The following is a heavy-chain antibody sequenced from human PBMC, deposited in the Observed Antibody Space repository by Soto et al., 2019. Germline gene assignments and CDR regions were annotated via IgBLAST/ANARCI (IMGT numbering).Heavy chain of an antibody. CDR2: IYYSGST. Sequence: SETLSLTCTFSGFSVSSGSYYWSWIRKPPGKGLEWIGYIYYSGSTNYNPSLKSRVTISVDTSKNQFSLKLSSLTAADTAVYYCATLPPRIVVTVLPIPSWGQGTQVTVSS. V-gene: IGHV4-61*01. J-gene: IGHJ4*02. D-gene: IGHD2-21*01. CDR1: GFSVSSGSYY. CDR3: ATLPPRIVVTVLPIPS.